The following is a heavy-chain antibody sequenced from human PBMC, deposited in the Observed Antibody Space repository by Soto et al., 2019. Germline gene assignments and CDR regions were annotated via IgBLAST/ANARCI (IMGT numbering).Heavy chain of an antibody. CDR2: IKSKALGGTT. CDR1: GFVISNAR. D-gene: IGHD1-1*01. V-gene: IGHV3-15*07. Sequence: GGSLRLSCACSGFVISNARINWVRQAPEKLLEWVGGIKSKALGGTTDFAAHVRGRFAITKDDSRNMAYMQMNSLNTEDIALYYCPTEADRTKIEVRFDYWGHGTPVTVSS. CDR3: PTEADRTKIEVRFDY. J-gene: IGHJ4*01.